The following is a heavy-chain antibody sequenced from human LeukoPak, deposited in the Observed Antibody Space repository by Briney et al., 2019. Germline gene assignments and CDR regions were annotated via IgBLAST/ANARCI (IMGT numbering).Heavy chain of an antibody. Sequence: GGSLRLSCAASGFTFSSYSMNWVRQAPGKGLEWVSYISSSNSTIYYADSVKGRFTISRDNAKNSLYLQMNSLRAEDTAVYYCARGGEAAMVDWGQGTLVTVSS. CDR1: GFTFSSYS. V-gene: IGHV3-48*01. CDR2: ISSSNSTI. J-gene: IGHJ4*02. D-gene: IGHD5-18*01. CDR3: ARGGEAAMVD.